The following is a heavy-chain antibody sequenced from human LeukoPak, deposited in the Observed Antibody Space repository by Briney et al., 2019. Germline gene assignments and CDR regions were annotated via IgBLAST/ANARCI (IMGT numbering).Heavy chain of an antibody. CDR1: GFTFSSYA. CDR2: ISYDGSNK. D-gene: IGHD6-19*01. Sequence: PGRSLRLSCAASGFTFSSYAMHWVRQAPGKGLEWVAVISYDGSNKYYADSVKGRFTISRDNSKNTLYLQTNSLRAEDTAVYYCARDNPSMYSSGWYGGSAFDYWGQGTLVTVSS. J-gene: IGHJ4*02. V-gene: IGHV3-30-3*01. CDR3: ARDNPSMYSSGWYGGSAFDY.